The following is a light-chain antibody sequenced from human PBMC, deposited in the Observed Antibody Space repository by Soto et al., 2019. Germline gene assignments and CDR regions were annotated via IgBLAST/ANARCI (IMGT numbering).Light chain of an antibody. J-gene: IGKJ4*01. Sequence: IPLTQSPSSLSASVGDRVTISCRASQGINTYVAWYQQKPGKAPKLLIYAASTLQSGVPSRFSGSGSRTDFTLTISSLQPEDFATYYCQQPNSYPLTFGGGTKVEIK. CDR3: QQPNSYPLT. V-gene: IGKV1-9*01. CDR2: AAS. CDR1: QGINTY.